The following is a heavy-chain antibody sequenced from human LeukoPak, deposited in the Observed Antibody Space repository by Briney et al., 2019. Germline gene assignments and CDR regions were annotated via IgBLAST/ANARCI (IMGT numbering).Heavy chain of an antibody. CDR2: VSYDGSNK. CDR1: GFTFSSYG. D-gene: IGHD3-10*01. J-gene: IGHJ4*02. Sequence: GRSLRLSCAASGFTFSSYGMHWVRQAPGKGLEWVAVVSYDGSNKYYADSVKGRFTISRDNSKNTLYLQMNSLRPEDTAVYYCAKDSYYGSGSYFYFDYWGQGTLVTVSS. CDR3: AKDSYYGSGSYFYFDY. V-gene: IGHV3-30*18.